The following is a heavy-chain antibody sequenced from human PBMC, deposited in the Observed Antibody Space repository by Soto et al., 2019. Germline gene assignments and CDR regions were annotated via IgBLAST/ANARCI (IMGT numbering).Heavy chain of an antibody. D-gene: IGHD2-2*02. Sequence: EVQLVESGGGLVQPGGSLRLSCVASGFTFSSHEMNWVRRAPGKGLEWVSYISSSGSPIDYADSVRGRFTISRDNAKNSVILQMNSLRVEDTAVYYCVRSWGVYCSSTRCYSPWLDPWGQGTLVTVSS. J-gene: IGHJ5*02. CDR3: VRSWGVYCSSTRCYSPWLDP. CDR1: GFTFSSHE. V-gene: IGHV3-48*03. CDR2: ISSSGSPI.